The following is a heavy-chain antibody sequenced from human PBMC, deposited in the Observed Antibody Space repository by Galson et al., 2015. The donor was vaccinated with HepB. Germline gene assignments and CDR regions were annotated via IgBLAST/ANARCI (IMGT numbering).Heavy chain of an antibody. CDR2: IYSGGST. CDR1: GFTVSSNY. CDR3: ARGERGYSGYVFAFDI. Sequence: LRLSCAASGFTVSSNYMSWVRQAPGKGLEWVSVIYSGGSTYYADSVKGRFTISRHNSKNTLYLQMNSLRAEDTAVYYCARGERGYSGYVFAFDIWGQGTMVTVSS. J-gene: IGHJ3*02. D-gene: IGHD5-12*01. V-gene: IGHV3-53*04.